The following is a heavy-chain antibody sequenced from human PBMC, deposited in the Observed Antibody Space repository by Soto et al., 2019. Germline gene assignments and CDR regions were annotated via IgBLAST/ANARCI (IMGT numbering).Heavy chain of an antibody. V-gene: IGHV4-34*01. J-gene: IGHJ4*02. CDR1: GGSFSGYY. Sequence: SETLSLTCAVYGGSFSGYYWSWIRQPPGKGLEWIGEINHSGSTNYNPSLKSRVTISVDTSKNQFSLKLSSVTAADTAVYYCVRDGVGDTVFFGYLDYWGQGTLVTVSS. D-gene: IGHD1-26*01. CDR2: INHSGST. CDR3: VRDGVGDTVFFGYLDY.